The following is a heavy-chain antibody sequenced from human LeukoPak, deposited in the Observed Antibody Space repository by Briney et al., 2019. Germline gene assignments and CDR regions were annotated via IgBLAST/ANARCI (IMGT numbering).Heavy chain of an antibody. CDR2: IYYSGST. V-gene: IGHV4-59*01. Sequence: SETLSLTCTVSGGSISSYYWSWIRQPPGKGLEWIGYIYYSGSTNYNPSLKSRVTISVDTSKNQFSLKLSSVTAADTAVYYCARGHVLRITNDAFDIWGQETMVTVSS. D-gene: IGHD2-15*01. CDR3: ARGHVLRITNDAFDI. J-gene: IGHJ3*02. CDR1: GGSISSYY.